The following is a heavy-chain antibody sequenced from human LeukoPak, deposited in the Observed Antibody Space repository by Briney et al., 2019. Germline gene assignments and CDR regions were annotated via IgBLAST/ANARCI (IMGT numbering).Heavy chain of an antibody. D-gene: IGHD3-10*01. CDR1: GFTVSSNY. CDR3: ARVYYGSGSLHYYYYYMDV. V-gene: IGHV3-53*01. CDR2: IYSGGRP. J-gene: IGHJ6*03. Sequence: PGGSLRLSCAASGFTVSSNYMSWVRQAPGKGLEWVSLIYSGGRPYYAGSVKGRFTISRDNSKNTLYLQMNSLRAEDTAVYYCARVYYGSGSLHYYYYYMDVWGKGTTVTISS.